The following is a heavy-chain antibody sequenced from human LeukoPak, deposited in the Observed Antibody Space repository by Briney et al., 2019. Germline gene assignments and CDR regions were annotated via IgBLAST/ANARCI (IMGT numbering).Heavy chain of an antibody. CDR1: GGSVSSGSYY. J-gene: IGHJ3*02. D-gene: IGHD5-24*01. Sequence: SETLSLTCTVSGGSVSSGSYYWSWIRQPPGKGLEWIGYIYYSGSTNYNPSLKSRVTISVDTSKNQFSLKLSSVTAADTAVYYCARERRWLQYDAFDIWGQGTMVTVSS. CDR2: IYYSGST. CDR3: ARERRWLQYDAFDI. V-gene: IGHV4-61*01.